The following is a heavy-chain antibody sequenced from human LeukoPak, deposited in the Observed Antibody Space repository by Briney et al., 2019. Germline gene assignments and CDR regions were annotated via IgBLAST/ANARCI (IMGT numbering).Heavy chain of an antibody. CDR2: IIPIFGTA. D-gene: IGHD3-16*01. Sequence: WASVKVSCKASGGTFSSYAISWVRQAPGQGLEWMGGIIPIFGTANYAQKFQGRVTITADESTSTAYMELSSLRSEDTAVYYCARDPMGESLAGSDWFDPWGQGTLVTVSS. J-gene: IGHJ5*02. V-gene: IGHV1-69*13. CDR1: GGTFSSYA. CDR3: ARDPMGESLAGSDWFDP.